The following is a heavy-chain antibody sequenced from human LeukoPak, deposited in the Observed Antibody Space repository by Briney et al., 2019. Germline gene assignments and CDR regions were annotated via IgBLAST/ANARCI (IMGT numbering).Heavy chain of an antibody. Sequence: GGSLRLSCAAPGFTFSSYGMHWVRQAPGKGLEYVSAISSNGDSTYYANSVRGRFTISRDNSKNTLYLQMGSLRAEDTAVYYCASSYGSNKNPFDYWGQGTLVTVPS. CDR3: ASSYGSNKNPFDY. V-gene: IGHV3-64*01. CDR1: GFTFSSYG. J-gene: IGHJ4*02. D-gene: IGHD4-23*01. CDR2: ISSNGDST.